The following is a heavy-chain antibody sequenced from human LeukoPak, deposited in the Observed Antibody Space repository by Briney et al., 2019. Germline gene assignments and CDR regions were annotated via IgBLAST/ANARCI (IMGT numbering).Heavy chain of an antibody. CDR1: GFTFSSYA. J-gene: IGHJ3*02. V-gene: IGHV3-23*01. Sequence: GGSLRLSCAASGFTFSSYAMSWVRQAPGKGLEWVSAISGSGGSTYYADSAKGRFTISRDNSKNTLYLQMNSLRAEDTAVYYCAKDSDLAYYYDSSGPKGAFDIWGQGTMVTVSS. D-gene: IGHD3-22*01. CDR3: AKDSDLAYYYDSSGPKGAFDI. CDR2: ISGSGGST.